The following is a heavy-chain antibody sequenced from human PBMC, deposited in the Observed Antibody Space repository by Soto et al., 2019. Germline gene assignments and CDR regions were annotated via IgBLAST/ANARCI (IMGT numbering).Heavy chain of an antibody. CDR1: GYTFTSYD. J-gene: IGHJ4*02. CDR2: MNPFSGNA. V-gene: IGHV1-8*01. Sequence: QVQLVQSGAEVKKPGASVRVSCKASGYTFTSYDINGGRQATGKGLEWMGWMNPFSGNAVYTQKFQDRVTMTRDTSINTAYMEMSGLRSEDTAVYYCTRGQGNHWGQGSLVTVSS. CDR3: TRGQGNH.